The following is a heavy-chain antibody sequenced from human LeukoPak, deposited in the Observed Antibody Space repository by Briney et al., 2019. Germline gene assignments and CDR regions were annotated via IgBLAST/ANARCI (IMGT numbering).Heavy chain of an antibody. CDR3: AREPTYSYGSGSLDY. D-gene: IGHD3-10*01. Sequence: GGSLRLSCAVSGFTFSSYWMSWVRQAPGKGLEWVVNIKQDESEKYFVDSVKGRFTISRDNAKNSLYLQMNSLRAEDTAVYYCAREPTYSYGSGSLDYWGQGTLVTVSS. CDR2: IKQDESEK. V-gene: IGHV3-7*01. CDR1: GFTFSSYW. J-gene: IGHJ4*02.